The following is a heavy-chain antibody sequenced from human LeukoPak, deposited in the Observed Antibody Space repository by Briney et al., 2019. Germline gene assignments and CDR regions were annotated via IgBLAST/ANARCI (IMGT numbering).Heavy chain of an antibody. Sequence: GGTLRPSCAASGFTFSSYGMSWVRQIPGEGLEWVSSISGGSFTTYYADSVKGRFTISRDNSKHTLYLQMNSLRADDTAVYYCAKDYYDSYYFDHWGQGTQVTVSS. CDR1: GFTFSSYG. CDR2: ISGGSFTT. V-gene: IGHV3-23*01. CDR3: AKDYYDSYYFDH. D-gene: IGHD3-3*01. J-gene: IGHJ4*02.